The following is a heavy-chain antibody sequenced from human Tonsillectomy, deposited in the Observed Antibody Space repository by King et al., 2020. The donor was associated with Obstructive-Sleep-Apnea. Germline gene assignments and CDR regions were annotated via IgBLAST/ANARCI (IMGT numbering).Heavy chain of an antibody. CDR3: ASDVSTGAFDY. V-gene: IGHV3-7*01. CDR1: GFTFSAYW. D-gene: IGHD1-1*01. Sequence: VQLVESGGGLVQPGGSLRLSCAASGFTFSAYWMSWVRQAPGKGLEWVASIKADGSEKYYVDSVKGRFTISRDNAKSSLYLQMNSLRAEDTTLYYCASDVSTGAFDYWGQGTLVTVSS. CDR2: IKADGSEK. J-gene: IGHJ4*02.